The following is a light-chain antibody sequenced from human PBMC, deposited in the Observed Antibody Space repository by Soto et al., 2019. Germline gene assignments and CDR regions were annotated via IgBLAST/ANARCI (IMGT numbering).Light chain of an antibody. J-gene: IGKJ2*01. V-gene: IGKV3-20*01. CDR1: QSVSSSY. Sequence: EIVLTQSPGTLSLSPGERATHSCRASQSVSSSYLAWYQQKPGQAPRLLIYGASSRATGIPDRFSGSGSGTDSTLSISRLEPEDFAVYYCQQYGSSPNTFGQGTKLEIK. CDR3: QQYGSSPNT. CDR2: GAS.